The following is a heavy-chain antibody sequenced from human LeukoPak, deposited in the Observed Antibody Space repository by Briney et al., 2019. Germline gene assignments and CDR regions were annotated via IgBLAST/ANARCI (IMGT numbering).Heavy chain of an antibody. CDR1: GYSFTSYC. CDR3: ARHPRGYSSGWYFDY. D-gene: IGHD6-19*01. V-gene: IGHV5-51*01. J-gene: IGHJ4*02. Sequence: GESLKISCKGSGYSFTSYCIGWVRQMPGKGLEWMEIIYPGDPDTRYSPSFQGQVTISADKSISTAYLQWSSLKASDTAMYYCARHPRGYSSGWYFDYWGQGTLVTVSS. CDR2: IYPGDPDT.